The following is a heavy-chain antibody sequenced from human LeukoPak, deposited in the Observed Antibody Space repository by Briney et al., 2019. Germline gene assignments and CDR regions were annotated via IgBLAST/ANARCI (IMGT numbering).Heavy chain of an antibody. CDR1: GFTFSSYA. CDR3: AKAVGSSGYFSRDAFDI. V-gene: IGHV3-23*01. J-gene: IGHJ3*02. CDR2: ICGGGSGT. Sequence: GGSLRLSYAPSGFTFSSYAMSWVREAPGKGLEWVAVICGGGSGTYYADSVRGRFTISRDNSKNTVYLQMNSLRAEDTAIYYCAKAVGSSGYFSRDAFDIWGQGTMVTVSS. D-gene: IGHD3-22*01.